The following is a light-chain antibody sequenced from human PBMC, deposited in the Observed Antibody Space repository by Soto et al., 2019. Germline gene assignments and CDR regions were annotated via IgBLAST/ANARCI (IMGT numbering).Light chain of an antibody. CDR2: LGS. CDR3: MQALQRLS. CDR1: QSLLHNNGYNY. Sequence: VVRQNQLSLPVTPGEPASISCRSNQSLLHNNGYNYLDWYMQKPGXSPXLLIYLGSNRASGVPDRFSVIGSGTDFTLKVCRVEAADIGVYDCMQALQRLSFAEGTRLAIK. V-gene: IGKV2-28*01. J-gene: IGKJ5*01.